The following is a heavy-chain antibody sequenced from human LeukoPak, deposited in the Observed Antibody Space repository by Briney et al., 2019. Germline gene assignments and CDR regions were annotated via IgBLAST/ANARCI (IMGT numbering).Heavy chain of an antibody. J-gene: IGHJ6*02. Sequence: SETLSLTCTVSGGSISSYYWSWIRQPPGKGLEWIGYIYYSGSTNYNPSLKSRVTISVDTSKNQFSLKLSSVTAADTAVYYCAREPLAMVRGVPPRYYYGMDVWGQGTTVTVSS. V-gene: IGHV4-59*12. CDR1: GGSISSYY. CDR3: AREPLAMVRGVPPRYYYGMDV. D-gene: IGHD3-10*01. CDR2: IYYSGST.